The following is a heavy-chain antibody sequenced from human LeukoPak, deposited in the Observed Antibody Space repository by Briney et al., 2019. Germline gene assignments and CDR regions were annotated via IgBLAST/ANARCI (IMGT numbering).Heavy chain of an antibody. D-gene: IGHD6-6*01. CDR1: GGSLSGYY. J-gene: IGHJ5*02. CDR2: INLSGST. Sequence: SETLSLTCAVYGGSLSGYYWSWIRQPPGKGLEWIGEINLSGSTNYNPSLKSRVTISVDTSKNQFSLKLSSVTAADTAVYYCARRVGSSSSEVGSNWFDPWGQGTLVTVSS. V-gene: IGHV4-34*01. CDR3: ARRVGSSSSEVGSNWFDP.